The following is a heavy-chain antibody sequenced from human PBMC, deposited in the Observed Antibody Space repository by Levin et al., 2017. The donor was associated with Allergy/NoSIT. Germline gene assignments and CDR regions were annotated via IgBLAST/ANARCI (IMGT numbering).Heavy chain of an antibody. Sequence: GGSLRLSCAASGFTFSSYGMHWVRQAPGKGLEWVAVIWNDGSNKNYADSVKGRFTISRDNSKNTLYVQMNSLRAEDTAVYYCARLPYYGSGSFHPTDYWGQGTLVTVSS. D-gene: IGHD3-10*01. V-gene: IGHV3-33*01. J-gene: IGHJ4*02. CDR2: IWNDGSNK. CDR3: ARLPYYGSGSFHPTDY. CDR1: GFTFSSYG.